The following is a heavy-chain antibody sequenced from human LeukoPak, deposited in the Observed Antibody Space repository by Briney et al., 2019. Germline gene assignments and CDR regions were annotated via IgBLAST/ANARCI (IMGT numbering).Heavy chain of an antibody. CDR3: AKWVGIVATTDDAFDI. Sequence: GGSLRLSCAASGFTFSSYGMHWVRRAPGKGLEWVAVISYDGSNKYYADSVEGRFTISRDNSKNTLYLQMNSLRAEDTAVYYCAKWVGIVATTDDAFDIWGQGTMVTVSS. CDR1: GFTFSSYG. J-gene: IGHJ3*02. V-gene: IGHV3-30*18. CDR2: ISYDGSNK. D-gene: IGHD5-12*01.